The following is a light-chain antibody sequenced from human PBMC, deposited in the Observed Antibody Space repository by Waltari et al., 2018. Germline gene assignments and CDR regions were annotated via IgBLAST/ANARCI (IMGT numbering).Light chain of an antibody. V-gene: IGKV1-9*01. CDR1: QGVSTY. CDR3: QQFHDYPWT. CDR2: EAS. J-gene: IGKJ1*01. Sequence: IQLTQSPSSLSASVGDTITITCRASQGVSTYLAWLQQKPGRAPKVLIFEASTLQSGVPSRFSGRGSRTDFTLTISSLQPEDFATYYCQQFHDYPWTFGQGTKVEIK.